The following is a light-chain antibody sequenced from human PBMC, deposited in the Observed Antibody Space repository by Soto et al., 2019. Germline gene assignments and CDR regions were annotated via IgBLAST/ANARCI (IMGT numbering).Light chain of an antibody. CDR2: KAS. Sequence: DIQMTQSPSTLSASVGDRFTITCRASQTISSWLAWYQQKPGKAPKLLIYKASTLKSGVPSRFSGSGSGTEFTLTISSLQPDDFAPYYCQHYNSYSEAFGQGTKVDI. CDR3: QHYNSYSEA. CDR1: QTISSW. J-gene: IGKJ1*01. V-gene: IGKV1-5*03.